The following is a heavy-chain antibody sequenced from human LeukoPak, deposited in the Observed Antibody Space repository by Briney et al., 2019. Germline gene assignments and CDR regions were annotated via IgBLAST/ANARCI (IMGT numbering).Heavy chain of an antibody. CDR3: ARAPGIVGATWAFDI. D-gene: IGHD1-26*01. Sequence: GGSLRLSCAASGFTFSSYGTHWVRQAPGKGLEWVAFIRYDGSNKYYADSVKGRFTISRDNSKNTQYLQMNSLRAEDTAVYYCARAPGIVGATWAFDIWGQGTMVTVSS. CDR2: IRYDGSNK. V-gene: IGHV3-30*02. CDR1: GFTFSSYG. J-gene: IGHJ3*02.